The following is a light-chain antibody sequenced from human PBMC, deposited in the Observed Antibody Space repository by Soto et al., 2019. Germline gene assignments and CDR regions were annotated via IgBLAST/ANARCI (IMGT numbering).Light chain of an antibody. J-gene: IGLJ1*01. Sequence: QSALTQPASVSGSPGQSITISCTGTSSDVGGYNYVSWYQQHPGKAPKLMIYDVSNRPSGVSNRFSGSKSGNPASLTISGLQAEDEADYYCSSYTSSSTLGYVFGTGTKLTVL. CDR1: SSDVGGYNY. CDR2: DVS. V-gene: IGLV2-14*01. CDR3: SSYTSSSTLGYV.